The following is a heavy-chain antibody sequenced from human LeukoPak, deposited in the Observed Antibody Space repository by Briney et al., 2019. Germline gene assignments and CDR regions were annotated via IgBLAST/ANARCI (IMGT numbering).Heavy chain of an antibody. CDR2: ISYDGSNK. CDR1: GFTFSSYG. Sequence: GGSLRLSCAATGFTFSSYGMHWVRQAPGKGLEWVAVISYDGSNKYYADSVKGRFTISRDNSKNTLYLQMNSLRAEDTAVYYCAKDFLRFGELLYPYFDYWGQGTLVTVSS. J-gene: IGHJ4*02. D-gene: IGHD3-10*01. V-gene: IGHV3-30*18. CDR3: AKDFLRFGELLYPYFDY.